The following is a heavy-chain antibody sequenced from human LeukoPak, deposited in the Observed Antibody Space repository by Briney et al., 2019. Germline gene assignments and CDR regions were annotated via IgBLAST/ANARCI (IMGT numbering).Heavy chain of an antibody. J-gene: IGHJ6*02. V-gene: IGHV3-48*03. D-gene: IGHD2-21*01. CDR1: GFTFSNYE. CDR3: ARDKRSVGLLGYVTDV. Sequence: GGSLRLSCAASGFTFSNYEMNWVHQAPGKGLEWVSYIIRSGSKVYYADSVKGRFTISRDNAKNSLYLQMNSLRAEDTAVYYCARDKRSVGLLGYVTDVWGQGTTVTVSS. CDR2: IIRSGSKV.